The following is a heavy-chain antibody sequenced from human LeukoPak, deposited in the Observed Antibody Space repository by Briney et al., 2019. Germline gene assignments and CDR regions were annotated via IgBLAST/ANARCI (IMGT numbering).Heavy chain of an antibody. V-gene: IGHV3-23*01. CDR1: GFTFSSYE. CDR3: AKDVGVPAAMDVFDY. D-gene: IGHD2-2*01. J-gene: IGHJ4*02. CDR2: ISGSGGST. Sequence: QSGGSLRLSCAASGFTFSSYEMNWVRQAPGKGLEWVSAISGSGGSTYYADSVKGRFTISRDNSKNTLYLQMNSLRAEDTAVYYCAKDVGVPAAMDVFDYWGQGTLVTVSS.